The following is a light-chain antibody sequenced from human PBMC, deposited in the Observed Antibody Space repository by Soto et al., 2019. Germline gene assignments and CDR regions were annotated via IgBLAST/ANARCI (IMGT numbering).Light chain of an antibody. V-gene: IGLV2-14*01. Sequence: QSALTQPASVSGSPGQSITISCTGTSSDVGFYNYVSWYQQHPGKAPKLMIYEVSNRPSGVSNRFSGSKSGNTVSLTISGLQAEDDADYYCSSYRSSSTLYVFGTGTKVTVL. J-gene: IGLJ1*01. CDR3: SSYRSSSTLYV. CDR1: SSDVGFYNY. CDR2: EVS.